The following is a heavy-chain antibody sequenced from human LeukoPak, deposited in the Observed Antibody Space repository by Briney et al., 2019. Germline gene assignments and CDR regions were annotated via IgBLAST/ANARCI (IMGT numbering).Heavy chain of an antibody. CDR1: GYTLISNW. Sequence: PGESLKISGKGSGYTLISNWISGPRQMPGKGLEWMGRIDPSDSYTNYSPSFQGHVTISADKSISTAYLQWSSLKDSDTALYYCARQPEGNWFDPWGQGTLVTVSS. V-gene: IGHV5-10-1*01. J-gene: IGHJ5*02. CDR2: IDPSDSYT. CDR3: ARQPEGNWFDP.